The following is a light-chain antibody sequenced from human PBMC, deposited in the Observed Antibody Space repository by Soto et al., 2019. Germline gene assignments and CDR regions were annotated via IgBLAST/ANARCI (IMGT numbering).Light chain of an antibody. CDR1: NIRSKS. J-gene: IGLJ2*01. CDR3: QVWDTSTDVV. Sequence: SYVVTQPPSVSVAPGKTATITCGGNNIRSKSVHWYQQKPGQAPVVVIYYDSDRPSGIPERFSASNTGNTATLTISRVEAGDEADYYCQVWDTSTDVVFGGGTKLIVL. V-gene: IGLV3-21*04. CDR2: YDS.